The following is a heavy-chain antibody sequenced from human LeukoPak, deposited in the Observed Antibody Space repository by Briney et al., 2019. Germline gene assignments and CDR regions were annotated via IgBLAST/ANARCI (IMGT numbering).Heavy chain of an antibody. CDR2: IKQDGSEK. V-gene: IGHV3-7*01. CDR3: ARDRQIAY. Sequence: GGSLRLSCAASGFTFSNYWLTWGRQAPGQGLEWVANIKQDGSEKHYVDSVKGRFSISRDNAKNSLYLQMNSLRAEDTAVYYCARDRQIAYWGQGTLVTVSS. J-gene: IGHJ4*02. CDR1: GFTFSNYW.